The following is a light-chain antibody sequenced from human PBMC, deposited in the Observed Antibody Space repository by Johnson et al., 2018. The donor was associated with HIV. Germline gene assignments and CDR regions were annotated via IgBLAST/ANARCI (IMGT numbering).Light chain of an antibody. CDR3: GTWDSSLTSYV. Sequence: QSVLTQPPSVSAAPGQTVTISCSGSSSNVGSSFVSWYRQVTGTAPKLLIYDNNKRPSGIPDRFSGSKSGTSATLGITGLQTGDEADYYCGTWDSSLTSYVFGAGTKVTVL. J-gene: IGLJ1*01. CDR1: SSNVGSSF. V-gene: IGLV1-51*01. CDR2: DNN.